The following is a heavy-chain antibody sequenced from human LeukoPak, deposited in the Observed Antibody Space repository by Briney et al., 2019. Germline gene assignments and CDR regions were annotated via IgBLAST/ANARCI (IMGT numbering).Heavy chain of an antibody. CDR3: ARGYWNFGL. CDR2: IKQDGSVK. V-gene: IGHV3-7*01. Sequence: GGSLRLSCAASGFTFSNFWMNWVRQAPGKGLEWVANIKQDGSVKHYVDSVKGRFTISRDNAKNSLYLQMNRLRAEDTAVYYCARGYWNFGLWGRGTQVTVSS. CDR1: GFTFSNFW. J-gene: IGHJ2*01.